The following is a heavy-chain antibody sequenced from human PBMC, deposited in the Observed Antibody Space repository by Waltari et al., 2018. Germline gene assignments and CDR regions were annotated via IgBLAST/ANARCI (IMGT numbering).Heavy chain of an antibody. V-gene: IGHV3-23*01. J-gene: IGHJ3*02. CDR2: ISGSGGST. CDR1: GFTFSSYA. Sequence: EVQLLESGGGLVQPGGSLRLSCAASGFTFSSYAMSWVRQAPGKGLEWVSAISGSGGSTYYADSVKGRFTISRDNSKNTLYLQMNSLRAEDTAVYYCAKDLGYYDSSGYYPFGAFDIWGQGTMVTVSS. D-gene: IGHD3-22*01. CDR3: AKDLGYYDSSGYYPFGAFDI.